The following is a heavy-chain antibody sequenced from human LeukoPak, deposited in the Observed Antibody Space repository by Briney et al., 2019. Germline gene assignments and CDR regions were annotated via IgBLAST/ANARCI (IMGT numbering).Heavy chain of an antibody. V-gene: IGHV3-23*03. CDR1: GFTFSGYA. CDR2: IFASGSTT. J-gene: IGHJ4*02. Sequence: GGSLRLSCAASGFTFSGYAMNWVRQAPGKGLEWVSLIFASGSTTKYADSVKGRFTISRDNSKNTLYLQLSNLRVEDTAVYYCARDKGYSQDYWGQGTLVTVSS. CDR3: ARDKGYSQDY. D-gene: IGHD5-18*01.